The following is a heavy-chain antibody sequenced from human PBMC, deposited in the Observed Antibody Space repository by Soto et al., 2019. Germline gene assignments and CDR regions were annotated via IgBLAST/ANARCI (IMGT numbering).Heavy chain of an antibody. J-gene: IGHJ6*02. CDR2: IIPIICTA. Sequence: GASVTVSCKASASTFSSYAISWVRQAPGQGLEWMRGIIPIICTANYAQKFQGRVTITADESTSTVYMELMSLRSDDTAVYYWAIEGVAPYYYYGMDVWGQGTTVTVSS. V-gene: IGHV1-69*13. CDR3: AIEGVAPYYYYGMDV. CDR1: ASTFSSYA. D-gene: IGHD2-15*01.